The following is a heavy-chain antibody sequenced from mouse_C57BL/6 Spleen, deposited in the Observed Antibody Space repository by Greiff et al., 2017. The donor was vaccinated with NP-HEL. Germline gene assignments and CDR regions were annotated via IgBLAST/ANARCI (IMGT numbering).Heavy chain of an antibody. J-gene: IGHJ2*01. D-gene: IGHD1-1*01. CDR3: ARGEITTVVSFDY. Sequence: VQLQQPGAELVKPGASVKLSCKASGYTFTSYWMQWVKQRPGQGLEWIGEIDPSDSYTNYNQKFKGKATLTVDTSSSTAYMQLSSLTSEDSAVYYCARGEITTVVSFDYWGQGTTLTVSS. V-gene: IGHV1-50*01. CDR1: GYTFTSYW. CDR2: IDPSDSYT.